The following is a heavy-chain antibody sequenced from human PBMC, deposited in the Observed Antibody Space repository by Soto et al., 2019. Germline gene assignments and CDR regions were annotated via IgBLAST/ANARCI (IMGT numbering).Heavy chain of an antibody. CDR3: SARGKGAFDI. D-gene: IGHD2-15*01. J-gene: IGHJ3*02. CDR1: GGSISSGGYY. CDR2: IYYSGST. V-gene: IGHV4-31*03. Sequence: SETLSLTCTVSGGSISSGGYYWSWIRQHPGKGLEWIGYIYYSGSTYYNPSLKSRVTISVDTSKNQFSLKLSSVTAEYPAVYYCSARGKGAFDIWGQGTMVTVSS.